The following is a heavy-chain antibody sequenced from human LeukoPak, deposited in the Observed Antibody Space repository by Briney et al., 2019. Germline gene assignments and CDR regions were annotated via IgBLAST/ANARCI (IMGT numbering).Heavy chain of an antibody. CDR3: ARETSLDTAIFDY. CDR1: GYTFTNYA. J-gene: IGHJ4*02. Sequence: ASVKVSCKASGYTFTNYAFSWVRQAPGQGLEWMGWINPNSGGTNYAQKFQGWVTMTRDTSISTAYMELSRLRSDDTAVYYCARETSLDTAIFDYWGQGTLVTVSS. D-gene: IGHD5-18*01. CDR2: INPNSGGT. V-gene: IGHV1-2*04.